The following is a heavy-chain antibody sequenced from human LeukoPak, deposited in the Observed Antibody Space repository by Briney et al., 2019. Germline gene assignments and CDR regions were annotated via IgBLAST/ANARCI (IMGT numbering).Heavy chain of an antibody. CDR1: GGSISSYY. V-gene: IGHV4-59*01. J-gene: IGHJ4*01. D-gene: IGHD4/OR15-4a*01. CDR3: ARDRAFSGLAN. Sequence: PSETLSLTCTVSGGSISSYYWSWIRQPPGKGLEWIGYIYYSGSTNYNPSLKSRVTISVDTSKNQFSLKLSSVTAADTAVYYCARDRAFSGLANRGQGTLVTVSS. CDR2: IYYSGST.